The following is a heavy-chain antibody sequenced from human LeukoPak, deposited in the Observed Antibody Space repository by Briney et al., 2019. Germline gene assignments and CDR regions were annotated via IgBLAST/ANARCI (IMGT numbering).Heavy chain of an antibody. V-gene: IGHV4-39*01. CDR3: AREAGYCSSTSCSVFDY. CDR1: GGSISSSSYY. J-gene: IGHJ4*02. CDR2: IYYSGST. Sequence: PSETLSLTCTVSGGSISSSSYYWGWIRQPPGKGLEWIGSIYYSGSTYYNPSLKSRVTISVDTSKNQFSLKLSSVTAADTAVYYCAREAGYCSSTSCSVFDYWGQGTLVTVSS. D-gene: IGHD2-2*01.